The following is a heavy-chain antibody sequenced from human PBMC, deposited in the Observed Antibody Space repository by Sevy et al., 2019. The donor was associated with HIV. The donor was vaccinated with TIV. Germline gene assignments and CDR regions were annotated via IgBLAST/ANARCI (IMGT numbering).Heavy chain of an antibody. D-gene: IGHD2-15*01. CDR2: IIPIFGTA. CDR3: ARGGYCSGGSGYRGVSLWFDP. J-gene: IGHJ5*02. V-gene: IGHV1-69*06. CDR1: GGTFSSYA. Sequence: ASVKVSCKASGGTFSSYAISWVRQAPGQGLEWMGGIIPIFGTANYAQKFQGRVTITADKSTNTAYMELSSLRSEDTAVYYCARGGYCSGGSGYRGVSLWFDPWGQGTLVTVSS.